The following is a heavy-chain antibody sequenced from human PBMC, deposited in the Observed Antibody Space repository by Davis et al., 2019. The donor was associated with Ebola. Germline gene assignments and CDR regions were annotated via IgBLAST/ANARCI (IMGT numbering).Heavy chain of an antibody. CDR1: GFTFSSYA. V-gene: IGHV3-23*01. CDR3: AKTGDSYYYYYYGMDV. J-gene: IGHJ6*02. D-gene: IGHD3-16*01. CDR2: ISGSGGST. Sequence: GESLKISCAASGFTFSSYAMSWVRQAPGKGLEWVSAISGSGGSTYYADSVKGRFTISRDNSKNTLYLQMNSLRAEDTAVYYCAKTGDSYYYYYYGMDVWGQGTTVTVSS.